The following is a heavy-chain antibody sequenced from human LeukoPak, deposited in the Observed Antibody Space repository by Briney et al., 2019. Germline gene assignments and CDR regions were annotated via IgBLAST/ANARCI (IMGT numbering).Heavy chain of an antibody. CDR2: ISSSGSNI. Sequence: GGSLRLSCAAYGSTLSSYEMNWVRQAPGKGLEWVSYISSSGSNIYYADCVKGRLTIYRDNAKNSLYLQMNSQRAEDTAVYYCASSDCSGGSCYYDYWVQGTLVTVSS. D-gene: IGHD2-15*01. CDR1: GSTLSSYE. J-gene: IGHJ4*02. V-gene: IGHV3-48*03. CDR3: ASSDCSGGSCYYDY.